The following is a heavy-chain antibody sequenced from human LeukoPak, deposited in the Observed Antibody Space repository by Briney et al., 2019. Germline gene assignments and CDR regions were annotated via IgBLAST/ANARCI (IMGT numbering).Heavy chain of an antibody. D-gene: IGHD3-22*01. Sequence: GGSLRLSCAASGFTFSSYGMSWVRQAPGKGLEWVSAISGSGGSTYYADSVKGRFTISRDNSKNTLYLQMNSLRAEDTAVYYCAKDYYDSSGQIYFGYWGQGTLVTVSS. CDR1: GFTFSSYG. V-gene: IGHV3-23*01. CDR3: AKDYYDSSGQIYFGY. CDR2: ISGSGGST. J-gene: IGHJ4*02.